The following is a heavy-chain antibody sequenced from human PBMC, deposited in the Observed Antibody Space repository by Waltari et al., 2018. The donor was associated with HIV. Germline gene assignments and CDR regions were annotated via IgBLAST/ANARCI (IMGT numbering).Heavy chain of an antibody. CDR3: ARDKLGDPAPV. CDR1: GLLFGSSS. V-gene: IGHV3-48*02. D-gene: IGHD1-26*01. Sequence: EAPLVESGGAFVQTGGSLRVPGVGAGLLFGSSSMNWVRQAPGKGLECVAYIGSGGTTIYADSVKGRFTISRDNAKNSVFLQMNSLREDDTAIYFCARDKLGDPAPVWGQGTTVTVSS. CDR2: IGSGGTTI. J-gene: IGHJ6*02.